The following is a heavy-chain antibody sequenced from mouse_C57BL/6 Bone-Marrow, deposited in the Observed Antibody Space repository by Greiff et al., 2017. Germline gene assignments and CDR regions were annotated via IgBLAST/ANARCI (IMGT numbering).Heavy chain of an antibody. CDR2: IYPRSGNT. CDR1: GYTFTSYG. Sequence: VQLKQSGAELARPGASVKLSCTASGYTFTSYGISWVKQRTGQGLEWIGEIYPRSGNTYYNEKFKGKATLTADKSSSTAYMELRSLTSEDSAVYFCAREGGYDGAWFAYWGQGTLVTVSA. D-gene: IGHD2-2*01. V-gene: IGHV1-81*01. J-gene: IGHJ3*01. CDR3: AREGGYDGAWFAY.